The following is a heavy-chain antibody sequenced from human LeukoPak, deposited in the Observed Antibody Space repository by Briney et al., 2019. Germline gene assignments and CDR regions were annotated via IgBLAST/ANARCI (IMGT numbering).Heavy chain of an antibody. CDR2: ISGSGGST. CDR3: AKERTSKGYFAS. V-gene: IGHV3-23*01. Sequence: GGSLRLSCAAFGFTFSTYAMSWVRQAPGKGLEWVSAISGSGGSTYYADSVKGRFTISRDNSKNTLYLQMNSLRAEDPAVYYCAKERTSKGYFASGGQGPRSPSPQ. CDR1: GFTFSTYA. J-gene: IGHJ4*03.